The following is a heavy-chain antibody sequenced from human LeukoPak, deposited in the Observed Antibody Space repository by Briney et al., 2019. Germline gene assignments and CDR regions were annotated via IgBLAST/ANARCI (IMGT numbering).Heavy chain of an antibody. Sequence: GGSLRLSCAASGYTVSSNYMSWVRQAPGKGLEWVSVIYSGGSTYYADSVKGRFTISRDNSKNTLYLQINSLRAEDTAVYYCAREVMYSYGYDYWGQRTLVTASS. CDR3: AREVMYSYGYDY. J-gene: IGHJ4*02. CDR1: GYTVSSNY. D-gene: IGHD5-18*01. V-gene: IGHV3-66*01. CDR2: IYSGGST.